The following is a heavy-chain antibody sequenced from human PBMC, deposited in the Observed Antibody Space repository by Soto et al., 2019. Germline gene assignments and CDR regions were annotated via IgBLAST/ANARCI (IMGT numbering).Heavy chain of an antibody. D-gene: IGHD7-27*01. CDR1: GGTFNSFG. J-gene: IGHJ4*02. CDR3: AIENWGPGGHYFDY. Sequence: ASVKVSCKAYGGTFNSFGIKWVRQAPGQGLEWVGGIIPVFGTINYAQKFRGRVTITADASTSTSYMELSSLRSDDTAVYYCAIENWGPGGHYFDYWGQGTLVTVSS. CDR2: IIPVFGTI. V-gene: IGHV1-69*13.